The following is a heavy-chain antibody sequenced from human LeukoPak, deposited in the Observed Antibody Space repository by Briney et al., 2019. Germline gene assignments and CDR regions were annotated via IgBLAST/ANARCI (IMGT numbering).Heavy chain of an antibody. J-gene: IGHJ4*02. V-gene: IGHV3-48*03. Sequence: GVPLRLSCAASGFTFSNYEINWVRQAPGKGLEWVSCISTSGSTTYYADSVKGRFTISRDNAKNSLFLQMNTLTVEDTAVYYCARGALHVFDYWGQGTPVTVSS. CDR3: ARGALHVFDY. CDR2: ISTSGSTT. D-gene: IGHD3-10*02. CDR1: GFTFSNYE.